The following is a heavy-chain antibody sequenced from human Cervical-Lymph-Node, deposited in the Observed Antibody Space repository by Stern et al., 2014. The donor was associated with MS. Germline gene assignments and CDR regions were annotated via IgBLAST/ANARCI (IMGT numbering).Heavy chain of an antibody. J-gene: IGHJ4*02. CDR2: INTQTGKS. CDR1: GYTFARNA. CDR3: ARVKPAAILDY. V-gene: IGHV7-4-1*02. D-gene: IGHD2-2*01. Sequence: VQLVESGSELKKPGASVKVSCKASGYTFARNALNWVRQAPGPRLEWMGWINTQTGKSTYAQGFRGRFVFSLDTSVSTAYLQISSLKAEDTAIYYCARVKPAAILDYWGQGTLVTVSS.